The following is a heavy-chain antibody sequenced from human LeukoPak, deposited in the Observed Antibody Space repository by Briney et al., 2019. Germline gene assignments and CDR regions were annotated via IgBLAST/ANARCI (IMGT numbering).Heavy chain of an antibody. V-gene: IGHV4-34*01. Sequence: SETQSLTCAVYGGSFSGYYWSWIRQPPGKGLEWIGEINHSGSTNYNPSLKSRVTISVDTSKNQFSLKLSSVTAADTAVYYCARGLNSGYVWNAFDIWGQGTMVTVSS. J-gene: IGHJ3*02. D-gene: IGHD5-12*01. CDR3: ARGLNSGYVWNAFDI. CDR1: GGSFSGYY. CDR2: INHSGST.